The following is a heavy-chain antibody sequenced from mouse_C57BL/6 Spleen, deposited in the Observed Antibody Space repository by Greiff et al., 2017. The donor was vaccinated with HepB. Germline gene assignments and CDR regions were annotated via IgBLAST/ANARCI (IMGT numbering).Heavy chain of an antibody. J-gene: IGHJ4*01. CDR1: GFTFTDYY. CDR3: ARYITPYYYGSSLYYAMDY. D-gene: IGHD1-1*01. V-gene: IGHV7-3*01. Sequence: EVKLVESGGGLVQPGGSLSLSCAASGFTFTDYYMSWVRQPPGKALEWLGFIRNKANGYTTEYSASVKGRFTISRDNSQSILYLQMNALRAEDSATYYWARYITPYYYGSSLYYAMDYWGQGTSVTVSS. CDR2: IRNKANGYTT.